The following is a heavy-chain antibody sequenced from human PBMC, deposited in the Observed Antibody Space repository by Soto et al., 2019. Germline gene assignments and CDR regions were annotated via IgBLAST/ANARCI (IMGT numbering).Heavy chain of an antibody. CDR3: ARGRIAARVTLHFDY. CDR2: INHSGST. D-gene: IGHD6-6*01. V-gene: IGHV4-34*01. CDR1: GGSFSGYY. Sequence: QVQLQQWGAGLLKPSETLSLTCAVYGGSFSGYYWSWIRQPPGKGLEWIGEINHSGSTNYNPSLKSRVTISVDTSKNQFSLKLSSVTAADTAVYYCARGRIAARVTLHFDYWGQGTLVTVSS. J-gene: IGHJ4*02.